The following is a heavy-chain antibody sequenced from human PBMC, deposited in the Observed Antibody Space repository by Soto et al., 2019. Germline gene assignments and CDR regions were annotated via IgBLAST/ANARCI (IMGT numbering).Heavy chain of an antibody. CDR1: GGSISSYY. J-gene: IGHJ5*02. CDR2: IYYSGST. D-gene: IGHD6-13*01. CDR3: ARDGSAAAGTDWFDP. Sequence: PSETLSLTCTVSGGSISSYYWSWIRQPPGKGLEWIGYIYYSGSTNYNPSLKSRVTISVDTSKNQFSLKLSSVTAADTAVYYCARDGSAAAGTDWFDPWGQGTLVTVSS. V-gene: IGHV4-59*01.